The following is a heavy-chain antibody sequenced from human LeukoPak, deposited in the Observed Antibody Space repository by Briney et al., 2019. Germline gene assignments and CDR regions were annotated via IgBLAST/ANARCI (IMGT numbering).Heavy chain of an antibody. V-gene: IGHV3-7*01. CDR2: IKQDGSEK. J-gene: IGHJ4*02. CDR1: GFTFSSYW. Sequence: PGGSLRLSCAASGFTFSSYWMSWVRQAPGKGLEWVPNIKQDGSEKDYVDSVKGRFTISRDNAKNSLYLQMNSLRAEDTAVYYCARVRGGYCSSTSCSHGMDYWGQGTLVTVSS. CDR3: ARVRGGYCSSTSCSHGMDY. D-gene: IGHD2-2*01.